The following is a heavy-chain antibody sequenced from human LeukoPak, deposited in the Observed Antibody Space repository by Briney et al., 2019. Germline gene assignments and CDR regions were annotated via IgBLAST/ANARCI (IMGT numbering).Heavy chain of an antibody. V-gene: IGHV4-39*07. CDR3: AREPKYYDSSGSLVPFDY. D-gene: IGHD3-22*01. CDR2: IYYSGST. Sequence: SETLSLTCTVSGGSISSSSYYWGWIRQPPGKGLEWIGSIYYSGSTYYNPSLKSRVTISVDTSKNQFSLKLSSVTAADTAVYYCAREPKYYDSSGSLVPFDYWGQGTLVTVSS. J-gene: IGHJ4*02. CDR1: GGSISSSSYY.